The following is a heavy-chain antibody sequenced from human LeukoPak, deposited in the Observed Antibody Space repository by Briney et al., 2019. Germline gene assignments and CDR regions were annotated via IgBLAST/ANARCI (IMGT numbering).Heavy chain of an antibody. CDR1: GFTSSNYW. D-gene: IGHD6-13*01. CDR2: INSDGSTT. CDR3: ATWGSRSSWYVDY. J-gene: IGHJ4*02. V-gene: IGHV3-74*01. Sequence: QPGGSLRLSCAASGFTSSNYWMHWVRQAPGKGLVWVSRINSDGSTTTYADSVKGRFTISRDNAKNTLYLQMNRLRAEDTAVYFCATWGSRSSWYVDYWGQGTLVTVSS.